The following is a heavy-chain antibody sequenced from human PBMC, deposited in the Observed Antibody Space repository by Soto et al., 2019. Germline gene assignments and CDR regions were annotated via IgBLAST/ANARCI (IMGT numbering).Heavy chain of an antibody. V-gene: IGHV3-7*03. D-gene: IGHD3-22*01. CDR2: IKQDGSDK. J-gene: IGHJ4*02. CDR1: GFTFSNYW. CDR3: AREPYYYDTSGYYLN. Sequence: EVQLVESGGGLVQPGGSLTLSCAASGFTFSNYWMSWVRQAPGKGLEWVANIKQDGSDKYYVDSVKGRFTISRDNTDNSLFLQMNSLRAEDTAAYYCAREPYYYDTSGYYLNWGQGTLVTVSS.